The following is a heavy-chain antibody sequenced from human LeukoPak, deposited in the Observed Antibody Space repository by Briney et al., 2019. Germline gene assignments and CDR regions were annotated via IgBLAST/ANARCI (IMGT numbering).Heavy chain of an antibody. CDR1: GGSFSGYY. D-gene: IGHD5-18*01. Sequence: SETLSLTCAVYGGSFSGYYWSWIRQPPGKGREWIGEINHSGSTNYNPSLKSRVTISVDTSKNPFSLKLSSVTAADTAVYYCARGGGRYSYGPRFDPWGQGTLVTVSS. CDR3: ARGGGRYSYGPRFDP. V-gene: IGHV4-34*01. CDR2: INHSGST. J-gene: IGHJ5*02.